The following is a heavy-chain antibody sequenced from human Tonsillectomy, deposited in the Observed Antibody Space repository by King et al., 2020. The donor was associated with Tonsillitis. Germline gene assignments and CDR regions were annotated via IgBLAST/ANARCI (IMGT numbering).Heavy chain of an antibody. D-gene: IGHD6-13*01. J-gene: IGHJ4*02. CDR1: GFTFSTYS. V-gene: IGHV3-21*01. CDR2: ISSSSDYI. CDR3: AREVGYRSRWYRRGGFDY. Sequence: VQLVESGGGLVKPGGSLRLSCAASGFTFSTYSMNWVRQAPGKGLEWVASISSSSDYIYYADSVKGRSTISRDNAKNSLYLQMNSLRAEDTAVYYCAREVGYRSRWYRRGGFDYWGQGTLVTVSS.